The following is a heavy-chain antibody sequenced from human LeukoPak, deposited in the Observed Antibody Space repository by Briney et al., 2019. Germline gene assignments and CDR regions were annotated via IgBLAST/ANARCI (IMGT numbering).Heavy chain of an antibody. V-gene: IGHV1-2*02. CDR1: GYSFTGYY. D-gene: IGHD3-22*01. CDR3: ARGDSSGLTAIDY. J-gene: IGHJ4*02. Sequence: GASVKVSCKASGYSFTGYYIHWVRQAPGQGLEWMGWINPNSGDTNYAEKFHGRVSMTRDTSASTAYMELSSLRSEDMAVYYCARGDSSGLTAIDYWGQGTLVTVSS. CDR2: INPNSGDT.